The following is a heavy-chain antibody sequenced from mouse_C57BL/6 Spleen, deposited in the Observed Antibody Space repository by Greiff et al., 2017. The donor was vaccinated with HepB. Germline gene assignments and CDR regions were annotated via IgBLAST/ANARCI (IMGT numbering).Heavy chain of an antibody. J-gene: IGHJ1*03. D-gene: IGHD4-1*01. CDR1: GYTFTSYW. Sequence: QVQLKQPGTELVKPGASVKLSCKASGYTFTSYWMHWVKQRPGQGLEWIGNINPSNGGTNYNEKFKSKATLTVDKSSSTAYMQLSSLTSEDSAVYYCARGGLGREWYFDVWGTGTTVTVSS. V-gene: IGHV1-53*01. CDR3: ARGGLGREWYFDV. CDR2: INPSNGGT.